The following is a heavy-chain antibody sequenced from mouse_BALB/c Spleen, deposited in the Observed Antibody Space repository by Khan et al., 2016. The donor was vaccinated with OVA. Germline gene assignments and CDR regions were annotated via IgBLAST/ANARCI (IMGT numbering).Heavy chain of an antibody. J-gene: IGHJ4*01. Sequence: QVQLQQSGPGLVAPSQSLSITCTVSGFSLTSYGVHWVRQPPGQGLEWLIVIWRDGASTYNSALKSSLSISTDNSKSRVFLKMNSLQTDDTAMYYCASGNFYAMDYWGQGTSVTVSA. V-gene: IGHV2-6*02. CDR1: GFSLTSYG. D-gene: IGHD2-1*01. CDR2: IWRDGAS. CDR3: ASGNFYAMDY.